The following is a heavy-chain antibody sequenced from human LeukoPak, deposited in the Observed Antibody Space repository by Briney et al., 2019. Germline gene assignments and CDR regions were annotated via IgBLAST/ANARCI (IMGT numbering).Heavy chain of an antibody. D-gene: IGHD2-2*01. CDR3: AREVGYSSSYYGRFDP. CDR1: GYTFTGYY. J-gene: IGHJ5*02. Sequence: SVKVSCKASGYTFTGYYMYWVRQAPGQGLEWMGRVNPNNGVPNYAQKFQGRVTLTRDSAISTFYMELSSLRSDDTAVYFCAREVGYSSSYYGRFDPWGQGTLVIVSS. V-gene: IGHV1-2*06. CDR2: VNPNNGVP.